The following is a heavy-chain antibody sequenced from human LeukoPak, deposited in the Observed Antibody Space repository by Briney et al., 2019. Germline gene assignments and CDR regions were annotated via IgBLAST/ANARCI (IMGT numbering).Heavy chain of an antibody. CDR1: GYTFTSYA. V-gene: IGHV1-3*01. CDR2: INAGNGNT. CDR3: ARDVTMVRGVRYYYYGMDV. D-gene: IGHD3-10*01. Sequence: GASVKVSCKASGYTFTSYAMHWVRQAPGQRLEWMGWINAGNGNTKYSQKFQGRVTITRDTSASTAYMELNSLRSEDTAVYYCARDVTMVRGVRYYYYGMDVWGKGTTVTVSP. J-gene: IGHJ6*04.